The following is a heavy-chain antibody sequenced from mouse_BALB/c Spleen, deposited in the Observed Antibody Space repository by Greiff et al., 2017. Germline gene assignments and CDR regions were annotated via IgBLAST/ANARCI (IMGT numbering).Heavy chain of an antibody. CDR2: INSNGGST. CDR1: GFTFSSYG. Sequence: EVKLMESGGGLVQPGGSLKLSCAASGFTFSSYGMSWVRQTPDKRLELVATINSNGGSTYYPDSVKGRFTISRDNAKNTLYLQMSSLKSEDTAMYYCARGPGMDYWGQGTSVTVSS. V-gene: IGHV5-6-3*01. CDR3: ARGPGMDY. J-gene: IGHJ4*01.